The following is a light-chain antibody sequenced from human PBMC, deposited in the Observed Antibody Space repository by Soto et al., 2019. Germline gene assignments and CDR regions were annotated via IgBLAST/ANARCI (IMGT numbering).Light chain of an antibody. CDR3: QQRSNWPLT. CDR2: DAS. Sequence: EIVLTQSPATLSLSPGERATLSCRASQSVNSYLVWYQQKPGQAPRLLIHDASNRATDVPARFSGGGSGTDFTLTISSLDPEDFAVYYCQQRSNWPLTFGGGTRVEIK. J-gene: IGKJ4*01. CDR1: QSVNSY. V-gene: IGKV3-11*01.